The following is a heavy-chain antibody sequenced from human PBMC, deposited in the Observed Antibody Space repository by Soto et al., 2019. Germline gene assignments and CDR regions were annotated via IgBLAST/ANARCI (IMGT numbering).Heavy chain of an antibody. CDR3: AHRQVVPAAKEQYNWFDP. D-gene: IGHD2-2*01. Sequence: QITLKESGPTLVNPTQTLTLTCTFSGFSLSTSGVGVGWIRQPPGKALEWLALIYWDDDKRYSPSLKSRRTITTDTSKNQVVLTMTNMDPVDTATYYCAHRQVVPAAKEQYNWFDPWGQGTLVTVSS. CDR1: GFSLSTSGVG. CDR2: IYWDDDK. J-gene: IGHJ5*02. V-gene: IGHV2-5*02.